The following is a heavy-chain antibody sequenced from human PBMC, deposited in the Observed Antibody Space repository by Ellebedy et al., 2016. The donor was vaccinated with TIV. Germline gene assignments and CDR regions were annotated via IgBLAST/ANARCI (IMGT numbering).Heavy chain of an antibody. CDR2: ISSNGGST. CDR1: GFTFSSYA. V-gene: IGHV3-64D*06. Sequence: GESLKISCSASGFTFSSYAMHWVRQAPGKGLEYVSAISSNGGSTYYADSVKGRFTISRDNSKNTLYLQMSSLRAEDTAVYYCVKDLWDSSSWYLSRSPWFDPWGQGTLVTVSS. D-gene: IGHD6-13*01. CDR3: VKDLWDSSSWYLSRSPWFDP. J-gene: IGHJ5*02.